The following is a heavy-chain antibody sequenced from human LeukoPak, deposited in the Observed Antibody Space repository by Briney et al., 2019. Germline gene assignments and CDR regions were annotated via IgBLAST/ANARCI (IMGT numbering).Heavy chain of an antibody. J-gene: IGHJ6*02. D-gene: IGHD4-17*01. V-gene: IGHV4-30-4*01. CDR2: IYYSGST. CDR1: GGSISSGDYY. CDR3: ARDAPDDYGDYGPRGYGMDV. Sequence: PSETLSLTCTVSGGSISSGDYYWSWIRQPPGKGLXXXGYIYYSGSTYYNPSLKSRVTISVDTSKNQFSLKLSSVTAADTAVYYCARDAPDDYGDYGPRGYGMDVWGQGTTVTVSS.